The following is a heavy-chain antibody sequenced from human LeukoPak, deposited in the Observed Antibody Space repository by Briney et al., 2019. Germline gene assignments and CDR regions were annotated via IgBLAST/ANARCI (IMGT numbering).Heavy chain of an antibody. J-gene: IGHJ4*02. D-gene: IGHD6-13*01. V-gene: IGHV4-34*01. CDR3: ARAPYSSSFFDY. CDR1: GGSFSGYY. CDR2: INHSGST. Sequence: PSETLSLTCAVYGGSFSGYYWSWIRRPPGKGLEWIGEINHSGSTNYNPSLKSRVTISVDTSKNQFSLKLSSVTAADTAVYYCARAPYSSSFFDYWGQGTLVTVSS.